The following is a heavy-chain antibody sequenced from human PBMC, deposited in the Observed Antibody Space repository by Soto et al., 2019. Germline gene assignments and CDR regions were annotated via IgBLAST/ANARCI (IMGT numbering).Heavy chain of an antibody. D-gene: IGHD6-13*01. CDR3: ARELIGIAAAGYYYYGMDV. CDR1: GGSSSSYY. Sequence: PSETLSLTCTVSGGSSSSYYWSWIRQPPGKGLEWIGYIYYSGSTNYNPSLKSRVTISVDTSKNQFSLKLSSVTAADTAVYYCARELIGIAAAGYYYYGMDVWGQGTTVTVSS. CDR2: IYYSGST. J-gene: IGHJ6*02. V-gene: IGHV4-59*01.